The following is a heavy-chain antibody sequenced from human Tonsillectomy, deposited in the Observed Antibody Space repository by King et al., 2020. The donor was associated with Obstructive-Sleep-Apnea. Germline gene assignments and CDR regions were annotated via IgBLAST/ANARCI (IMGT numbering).Heavy chain of an antibody. CDR3: AKDVYSGSYIYYYYGMDV. CDR2: ISYDGSNK. V-gene: IGHV3-30*18. CDR1: GFTFSSYG. D-gene: IGHD1-26*01. J-gene: IGHJ6*02. Sequence: VQLVESVGGVVQPGRSLRLSCAASGFTFSSYGMHWVRQSPGKGLEWVAGISYDGSNKYYADSVKGRFTISRDNSKNTLYLQMNSLRAEDTAVYYCAKDVYSGSYIYYYYGMDVWGQGTTVTVSS.